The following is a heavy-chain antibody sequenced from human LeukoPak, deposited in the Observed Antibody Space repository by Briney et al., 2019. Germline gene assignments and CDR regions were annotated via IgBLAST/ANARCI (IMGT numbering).Heavy chain of an antibody. CDR1: GYTFTSYG. Sequence: ASVKVSCKASGYTFTSYGISWLRQAPGQGLEGMGWISAYNGNTNYAQKLQGRVTMTTDTSTSTAYMELRSLRSDDTAVYYCALRRYYDSSGYYGLDYWGQGTLVTVSS. J-gene: IGHJ4*02. V-gene: IGHV1-18*01. CDR3: ALRRYYDSSGYYGLDY. D-gene: IGHD3-22*01. CDR2: ISAYNGNT.